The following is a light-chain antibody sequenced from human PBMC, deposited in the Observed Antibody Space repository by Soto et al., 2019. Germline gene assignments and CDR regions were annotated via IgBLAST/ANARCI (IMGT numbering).Light chain of an antibody. V-gene: IGKV1-5*01. CDR3: QQYKTYTT. CDR1: QSISTW. Sequence: DIQMTQSPSTLSASVGDRVTITCRASQSISTWLVWYQQKPGKAPKVLIYDASSLHRGVPSRFSGHGSGTDFTLTISSLQPDDSAIYYCQQYKTYTTFGQATKLEIK. J-gene: IGKJ2*01. CDR2: DAS.